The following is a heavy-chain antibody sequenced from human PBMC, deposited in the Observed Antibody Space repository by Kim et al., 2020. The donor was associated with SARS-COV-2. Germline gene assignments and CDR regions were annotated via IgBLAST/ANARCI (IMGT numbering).Heavy chain of an antibody. D-gene: IGHD3-10*01. J-gene: IGHJ6*04. CDR3: ASPYGSGTPDYYYGMDV. CDR2: IWYDGSNK. CDR1: GFTFSSYG. V-gene: IGHV3-33*01. Sequence: GGSLRLSCAASGFTFSSYGMHWVRQAPGKGLEWVAVIWYDGSNKYYAASVKGRFTISRDNSKKTLYLQMNSLRAEDTAVYYCASPYGSGTPDYYYGMDVWGKGTTVTVPS.